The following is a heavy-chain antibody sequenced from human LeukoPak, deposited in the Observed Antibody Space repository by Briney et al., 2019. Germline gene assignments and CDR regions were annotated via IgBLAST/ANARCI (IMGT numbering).Heavy chain of an antibody. CDR3: ARGVCVGVRAMKAFDF. J-gene: IGHJ3*01. D-gene: IGHD3-10*01. CDR1: GFTFSNYY. Sequence: GGSLRLSCAASGFTFSNYYMSWIRQAPGKGLEWVAYINHSGSNKYYADSVKGRFTISRDNAKNSLYLQMNSLRARDTAVYYCARGVCVGVRAMKAFDFWGQGTMVTVSS. CDR2: INHSGSNK. V-gene: IGHV3-11*01.